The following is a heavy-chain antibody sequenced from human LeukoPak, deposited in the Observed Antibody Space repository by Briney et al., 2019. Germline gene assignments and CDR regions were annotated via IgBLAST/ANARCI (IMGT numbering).Heavy chain of an antibody. CDR2: INPIFGTA. V-gene: IGHV1-69*05. CDR3: ARGGSSPYYYYYYMDV. CDR1: GGTFSSYA. Sequence: SVKVSCKASGGTFSSYAISWVRQAPGQGLEWMGGINPIFGTANYAQKFQGRVTITTDESTSTAYMELSSLRSEDTAVYYCARGGSSPYYYYYYMDVWGKGTTVTVSS. J-gene: IGHJ6*03. D-gene: IGHD6-6*01.